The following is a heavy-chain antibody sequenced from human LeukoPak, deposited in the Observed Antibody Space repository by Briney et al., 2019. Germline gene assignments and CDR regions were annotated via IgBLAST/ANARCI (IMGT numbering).Heavy chain of an antibody. CDR3: ARGDDSSGYYYYFDY. Sequence: LETLSLTCAVYGGSFSGYYWSWIRQPPGKGLEWIGEINHSGSTNYNPSLKSRVTISVDTSKNQFSLKLSSVTAADTAVYYCARGDDSSGYYYYFDYWGQGTLVTVSS. J-gene: IGHJ4*02. CDR1: GGSFSGYY. V-gene: IGHV4-34*01. CDR2: INHSGST. D-gene: IGHD3-22*01.